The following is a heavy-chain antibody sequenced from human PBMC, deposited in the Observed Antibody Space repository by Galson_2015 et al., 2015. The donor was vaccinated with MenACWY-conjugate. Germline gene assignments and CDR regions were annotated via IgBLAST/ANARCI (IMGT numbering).Heavy chain of an antibody. CDR2: IKQDGSGK. CDR1: GFTFSNSW. Sequence: SLRLSCATSGFTFSNSWMGWVRQAPGKGLEWVANIKQDGSGKYYVDSVKGRFIISRDNAKNSLFLQMDSLRAEGTALYYCARAKEQWLSKTFDLWGQGIMVTVSS. V-gene: IGHV3-7*01. D-gene: IGHD6-19*01. CDR3: ARAKEQWLSKTFDL. J-gene: IGHJ3*01.